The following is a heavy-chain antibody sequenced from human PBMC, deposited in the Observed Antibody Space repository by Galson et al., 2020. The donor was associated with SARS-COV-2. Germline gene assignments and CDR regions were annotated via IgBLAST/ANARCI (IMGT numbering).Heavy chain of an antibody. CDR3: VRGWSGYYQFDY. V-gene: IGHV3-23*01. Sequence: GESLKISCAASGFTFSNYAMTWVRQAPGRGLEWVSSISGNSGSTYYADSAKGRFTISRDNSKNTLYLQMNSLRAEDTAVYYCVRGWSGYYQFDYWGQGTLVTVSS. CDR2: ISGNSGST. J-gene: IGHJ4*02. D-gene: IGHD3-22*01. CDR1: GFTFSNYA.